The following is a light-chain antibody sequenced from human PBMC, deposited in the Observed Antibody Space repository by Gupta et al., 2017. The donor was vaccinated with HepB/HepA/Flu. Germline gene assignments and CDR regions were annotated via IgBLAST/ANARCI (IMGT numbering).Light chain of an antibody. CDR2: DAS. CDR3: QQYDNRPLT. Sequence: QMTQSPSSLSASVGDRVTITCQASQDISNYLNWYQQKPGKAPKLLIYDASNLETGVPSRFSGSGSGTDFTFTISSLQPEDIATYYCQQYDNRPLTFGGGTKVEIK. V-gene: IGKV1-33*01. J-gene: IGKJ4*01. CDR1: QDISNY.